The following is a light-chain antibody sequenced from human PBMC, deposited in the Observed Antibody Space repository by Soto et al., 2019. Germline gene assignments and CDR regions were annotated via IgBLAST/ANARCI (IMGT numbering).Light chain of an antibody. CDR2: EVT. V-gene: IGLV2-14*01. J-gene: IGLJ2*01. CDR3: SSYTPTTSLV. CDR1: SSDFSDYNY. Sequence: SALTQPASVSGSPGQSITISCTGTSSDFSDYNYVSWYQQHPGKAPKLMIYEVTDRPSGVSNRFSGSKSGNTASLTISGLQAEDEADYYCSSYTPTTSLVFGGGTKLTVL.